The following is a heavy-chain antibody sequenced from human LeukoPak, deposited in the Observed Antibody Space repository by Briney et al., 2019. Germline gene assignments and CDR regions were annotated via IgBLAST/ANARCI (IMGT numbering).Heavy chain of an antibody. J-gene: IGHJ5*02. Sequence: ASVKVSCKASGYTFTGYYMHWVRQAPGQGLEWMGWISADTTDTIYAQKFEGRVTLTTDTPTNTAYMELRSLRSDDTAIYFCARSHRTLKLLLPTDHWGQGTLVTVSS. CDR3: ARSHRTLKLLLPTDH. D-gene: IGHD3-22*01. CDR2: ISADTTDT. CDR1: GYTFTGYY. V-gene: IGHV1-18*04.